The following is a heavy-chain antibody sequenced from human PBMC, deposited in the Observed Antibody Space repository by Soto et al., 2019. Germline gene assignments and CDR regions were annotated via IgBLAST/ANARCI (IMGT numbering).Heavy chain of an antibody. V-gene: IGHV6-1*01. CDR3: ARDREEGYNFYYGMDV. CDR1: GDSVSSNSAA. CDR2: TYYRSKWYN. Sequence: SQTLSLTCAISGDSVSSNSAAWNWIRQSPSRGLEWLGRTYYRSKWYNDYAVSVKSRITINPDTSKNQFSLKLTSVTAADTATYYCARDREEGYNFYYGMDVWGQGTTVTVSS. D-gene: IGHD5-12*01. J-gene: IGHJ6*02.